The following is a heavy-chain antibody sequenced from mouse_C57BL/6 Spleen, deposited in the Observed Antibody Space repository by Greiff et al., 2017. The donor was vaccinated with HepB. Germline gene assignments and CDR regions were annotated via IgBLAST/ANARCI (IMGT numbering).Heavy chain of an antibody. Sequence: EVQGVESGGGLVKPGGSLKLSCAASGFTFSSYAMSWVRQTPEKRLEWVATISDGGSYTYYPDNVKGRFTISRDNAKNNLYLQMSHLKSEDTAMYYCAREGNHGFAYWGQGTLVTVSA. D-gene: IGHD2-1*01. CDR2: ISDGGSYT. CDR3: AREGNHGFAY. J-gene: IGHJ3*01. V-gene: IGHV5-4*01. CDR1: GFTFSSYA.